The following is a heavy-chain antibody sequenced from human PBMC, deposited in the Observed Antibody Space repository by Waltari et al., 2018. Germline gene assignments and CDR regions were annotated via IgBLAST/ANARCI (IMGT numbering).Heavy chain of an antibody. V-gene: IGHV4-61*02. CDR3: AREPRDSSGWYAYFDY. CDR1: GGSISSGSYY. J-gene: IGHJ4*02. CDR2: IYTSGST. D-gene: IGHD6-19*01. Sequence: QVQLQESGPGLVKPSQTLSLTCTVSGGSISSGSYYWSWIRQPAGKGLEWIGRIYTSGSTNYNPSLKSRVTISVDTSKNQFSLKLSSVTAADTAVYYCAREPRDSSGWYAYFDYWGQGTLVTVSS.